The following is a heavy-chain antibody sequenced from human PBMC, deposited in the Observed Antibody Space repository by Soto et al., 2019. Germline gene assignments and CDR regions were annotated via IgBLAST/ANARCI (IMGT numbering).Heavy chain of an antibody. CDR3: ARGRYCLTGRCFPNWFDS. D-gene: IGHD2-15*01. V-gene: IGHV4-30-4*01. CDR1: GDSISTVDYF. Sequence: SETLSLTCSVSGDSISTVDYFWAWIRQPPGQALEYIGYIYKSTTTYYNPSFESRVAISLDTSKSQFSLNVTSVTAADTAVYFCARGRYCLTGRCFPNWFDSWGQGXLVTVYS. J-gene: IGHJ5*01. CDR2: IYKSTTT.